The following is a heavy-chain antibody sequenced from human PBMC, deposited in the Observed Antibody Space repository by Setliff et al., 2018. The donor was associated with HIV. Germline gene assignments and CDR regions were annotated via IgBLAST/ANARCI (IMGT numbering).Heavy chain of an antibody. J-gene: IGHJ6*02. V-gene: IGHV1-8*01. CDR3: AKRYGTFGDLEGLDV. CDR1: GYTFTSYD. Sequence: ASVKVSCKASGYTFTSYDINWVRQAPGRGLEWMGWMNPNRGSTDYAQRFQGRVTITADESTSTAYMELSSLRSEETAGYYCAKRYGTFGDLEGLDVWGQGTTVTVSS. D-gene: IGHD3-10*01. CDR2: MNPNRGST.